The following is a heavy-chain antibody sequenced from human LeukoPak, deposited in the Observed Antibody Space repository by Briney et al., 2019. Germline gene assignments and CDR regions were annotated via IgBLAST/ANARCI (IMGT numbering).Heavy chain of an antibody. CDR2: IKQDGSEK. CDR1: GFTFSSYW. J-gene: IGHJ4*02. Sequence: GGSLRLSCAASGFTFSSYWMSWLREAPGKGLEWVANIKQDGSEKYYVDSVKGRFTISRDNAKNSLYLQMNSLRAEDPAVYYCARVPLSGWRRYKLLNWGQGTLVTVSS. D-gene: IGHD6-19*01. CDR3: ARVPLSGWRRYKLLN. V-gene: IGHV3-7*01.